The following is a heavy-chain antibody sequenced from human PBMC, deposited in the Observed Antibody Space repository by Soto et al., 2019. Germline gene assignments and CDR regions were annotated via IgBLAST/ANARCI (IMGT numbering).Heavy chain of an antibody. J-gene: IGHJ4*02. V-gene: IGHV4-34*01. Sequence: SETLSLTCAVYGGSFSGYYWSWIRQPPGKGLEWIGEIHHSANTNYNPSLKSRVTISVDTSKNQFSLKLSSVTAADTAVYYCARHRTVAARYVYFDYWCQGTLVTVSS. CDR3: ARHRTVAARYVYFDY. CDR1: GGSFSGYY. D-gene: IGHD6-6*01. CDR2: IHHSANT.